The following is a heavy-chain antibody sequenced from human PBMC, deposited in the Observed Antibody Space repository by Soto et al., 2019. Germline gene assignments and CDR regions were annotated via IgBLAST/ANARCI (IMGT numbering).Heavy chain of an antibody. V-gene: IGHV4-39*01. CDR3: ARLDVVVVDINWFDP. J-gene: IGHJ5*02. CDR1: GGSISSSSYY. D-gene: IGHD2-15*01. CDR2: IYYSGST. Sequence: PSETLSLTCTVSGGSISSSSYYWGWIRQPPGKGLEWIGSIYYSGSTYYNPSLKSRVTISVDTSKNQFSPKLSSVTAADTAVYYCARLDVVVVDINWFDPWGQGTLVTVSS.